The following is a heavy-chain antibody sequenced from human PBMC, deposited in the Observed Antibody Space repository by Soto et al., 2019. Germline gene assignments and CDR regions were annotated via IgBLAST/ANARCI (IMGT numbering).Heavy chain of an antibody. CDR2: IDWDDDK. Sequence: SGPTLVNPTQTLTLTCTFSGFSLSTSGMCVSWIRQPPGKALEWLALIDWDDDKYYSTSLKTRHTISKDTSKNQVVLTMTNMDPVDTATYYCARSPVYYYDSSGANYYYYGMDVWGQGTTVTVSS. J-gene: IGHJ6*02. CDR1: GFSLSTSGMC. D-gene: IGHD3-22*01. CDR3: ARSPVYYYDSSGANYYYYGMDV. V-gene: IGHV2-70*01.